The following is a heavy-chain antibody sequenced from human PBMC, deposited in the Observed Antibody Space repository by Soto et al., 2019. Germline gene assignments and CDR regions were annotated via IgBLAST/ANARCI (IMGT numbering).Heavy chain of an antibody. V-gene: IGHV4-4*07. J-gene: IGHJ6*02. CDR1: GGSINSYY. CDR2: LYTRGNT. CDR3: VGDQDYYYSGMDV. Sequence: SETLSLTCTVSGGSINSYYWSWIRQPAGKGLEWIGRLYTRGNTYYNPSLKSRLTMSADTSKNQFSMRLTSVTAADTAVYFCVGDQDYYYSGMDVWGQGTMVT.